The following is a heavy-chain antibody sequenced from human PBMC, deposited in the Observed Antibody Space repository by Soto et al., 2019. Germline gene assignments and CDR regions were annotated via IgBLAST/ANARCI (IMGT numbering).Heavy chain of an antibody. Sequence: LSLTCTVSGGSISSYRWSWLRQPAGKGLEWIGRLNTYGNTHYNPPLKSRVTVSVDTSRNQFFLTLRSVTAADSAVYHCGRESGETWDYEASWGQGTPVTVSS. CDR2: LNTYGNT. CDR3: GRESGETWDYEAS. V-gene: IGHV4-4*07. J-gene: IGHJ5*02. CDR1: GGSISSYR. D-gene: IGHD1-7*01.